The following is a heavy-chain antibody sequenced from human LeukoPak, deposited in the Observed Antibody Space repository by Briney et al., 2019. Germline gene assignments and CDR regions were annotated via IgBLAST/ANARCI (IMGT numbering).Heavy chain of an antibody. J-gene: IGHJ4*02. V-gene: IGHV4-39*01. CDR1: GGSISSSSYY. Sequence: PSETLSLTCTVSGGSISSSSYYWGWIRQPPGKGLEWIGSIYYSGGTYYNPSLKSRVTISVDTSKNQFSLKLSSVTAADTAVYYCARRRYSSSWYDSDYWGQGTLVTVSS. CDR2: IYYSGGT. CDR3: ARRRYSSSWYDSDY. D-gene: IGHD6-13*01.